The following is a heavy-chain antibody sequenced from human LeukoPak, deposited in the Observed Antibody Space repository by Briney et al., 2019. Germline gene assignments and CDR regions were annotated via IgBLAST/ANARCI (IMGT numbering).Heavy chain of an antibody. V-gene: IGHV3-23*01. CDR1: GCTFSSYA. J-gene: IGHJ3*02. D-gene: IGHD6-19*01. CDR3: AKDTSLGPPLRDVSSGHYIDAVDI. Sequence: GGSLSLSCAASGCTFSSYAMSWIRQAPGKGLEWISAISGSGGSTYYADPVKGRFSITRDNSKKTLYLQMESLRDDHTAVYYCAKDTSLGPPLRDVSSGHYIDAVDIWGQGTMVTVSS. CDR2: ISGSGGST.